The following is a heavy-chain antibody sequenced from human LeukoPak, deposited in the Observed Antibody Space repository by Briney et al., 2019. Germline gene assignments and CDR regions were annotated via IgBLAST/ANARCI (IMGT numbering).Heavy chain of an antibody. D-gene: IGHD3-9*01. CDR2: IYHSGST. Sequence: KPSETLSLTCAVSGYSISSGYYWGWIRQPPGKGLEWIGSIYHSGSTYYNPSLKSRVTISVDTSKNQSSLKLSSVTAADTAVYYCARRHDYDILTGYYHWYFDLWGRGTLVTVSS. CDR1: GYSISSGYY. CDR3: ARRHDYDILTGYYHWYFDL. V-gene: IGHV4-38-2*01. J-gene: IGHJ2*01.